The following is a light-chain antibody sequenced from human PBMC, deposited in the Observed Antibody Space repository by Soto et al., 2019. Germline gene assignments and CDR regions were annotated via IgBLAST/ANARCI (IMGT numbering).Light chain of an antibody. CDR2: AAS. J-gene: IGKJ1*01. V-gene: IGKV3-15*01. CDR3: QQYNNWPPGT. Sequence: EIVMTQSPATLSVSPGESATVSCRATKTVSDNLAWYQQKPGQSPRLLIYAASTRATGIPARFSGSGSGTEITLTISNLQSEDFAIYYCQQYNNWPPGTFGQGTKVEVK. CDR1: KTVSDN.